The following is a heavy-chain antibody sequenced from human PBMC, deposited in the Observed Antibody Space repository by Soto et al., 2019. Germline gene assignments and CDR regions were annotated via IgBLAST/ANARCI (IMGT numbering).Heavy chain of an antibody. CDR3: ARAEYGGYYYYYGMDV. Sequence: PSETLSHTCTVSGGSISSSSYYWGWIRQPPGKGLEWIGSIYYSGSTNYNPSLKSRVTISVDTSKNQFSLKLSSVTAADTAVYYCARAEYGGYYYYYGMDVWGQGTMVTVSS. D-gene: IGHD3-10*01. CDR1: GGSISSSSYY. J-gene: IGHJ6*02. V-gene: IGHV4-39*07. CDR2: IYYSGST.